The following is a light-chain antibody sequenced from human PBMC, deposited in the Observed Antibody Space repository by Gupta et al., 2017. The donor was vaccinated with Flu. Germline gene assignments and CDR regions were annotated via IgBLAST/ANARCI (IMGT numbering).Light chain of an antibody. CDR3: QQYNSYVT. Sequence: DIQMTQSPSTLSASVGDRVTITCRASQSISNCLAWYQQKAGTAPKLIIYKASNVEIGVPSRFSGSGSGTEFTLTISSLQHDDFATYYCQQYNSYVTFGGGTKVEIK. CDR2: KAS. V-gene: IGKV1-5*03. CDR1: QSISNC. J-gene: IGKJ4*01.